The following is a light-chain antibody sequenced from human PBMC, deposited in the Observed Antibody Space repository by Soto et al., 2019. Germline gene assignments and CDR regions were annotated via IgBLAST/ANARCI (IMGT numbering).Light chain of an antibody. CDR2: DVN. V-gene: IGLV2-8*01. CDR3: SSYAGSNNWV. J-gene: IGLJ3*02. CDR1: STDVGNYNY. Sequence: QSALTQPPSASGSPGQSLTISCTGTSTDVGNYNYVSWYQQHLGKAPKLMISDVNRRPSGVPDRFSGSKSGNTASLTVSGLQAEDEADYYCSSYAGSNNWVFGGGTKVTVL.